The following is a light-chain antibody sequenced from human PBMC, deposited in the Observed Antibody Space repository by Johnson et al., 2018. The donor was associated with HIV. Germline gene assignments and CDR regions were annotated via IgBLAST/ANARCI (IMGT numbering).Light chain of an antibody. V-gene: IGLV1-51*01. CDR1: SSNIGNNY. CDR3: GTWDGGLSVYV. Sequence: QSVLTQPPSVSAAPGQKVTISCSGSSSNIGNNYVSWYQQLPGTAPTLLIYDNNKRPAGIPDRFSASKSGTSDTLGITGIQTGDEANYYCGTWDGGLSVYVFGTGTEFTVL. CDR2: DNN. J-gene: IGLJ1*01.